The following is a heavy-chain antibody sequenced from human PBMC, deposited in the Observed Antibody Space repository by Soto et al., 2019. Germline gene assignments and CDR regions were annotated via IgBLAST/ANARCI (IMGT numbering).Heavy chain of an antibody. CDR2: IYYSGST. J-gene: IGHJ4*02. CDR3: ARQGLRGIAEAGKKDY. Sequence: SETLSLTRTVSGGSISSSSYYWGWIRQPPGKGLEWIGSIYYSGSTYYNPSLKSRVTISVDTSKNQFSLKLSSVTAADTAVYYCARQGLRGIAEAGKKDYWGQGTLVT. CDR1: GGSISSSSYY. V-gene: IGHV4-39*01. D-gene: IGHD6-13*01.